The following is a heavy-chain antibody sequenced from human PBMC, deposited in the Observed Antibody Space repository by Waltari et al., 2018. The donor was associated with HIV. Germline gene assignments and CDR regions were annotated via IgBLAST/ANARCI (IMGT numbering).Heavy chain of an antibody. Sequence: EVQLVESGGGWVKPGGSLTLSCAASGFTFNIPWMSWVRQAPGKGLEWVGRIKSESHGWTTDFAAPVKGRFTISRDDSKNTVSLQMNSLKTEDTAVYFCSTMGGFPSFDYWGQGTLVTVSS. J-gene: IGHJ4*02. V-gene: IGHV3-15*01. CDR3: STMGGFPSFDY. CDR2: IKSESHGWTT. D-gene: IGHD3-16*01. CDR1: GFTFNIPW.